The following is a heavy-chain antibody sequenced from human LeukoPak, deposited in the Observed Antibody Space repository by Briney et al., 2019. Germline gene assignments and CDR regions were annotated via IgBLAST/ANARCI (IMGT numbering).Heavy chain of an antibody. CDR2: TYYRSKWYN. CDR1: GDGVSSNSAA. J-gene: IGHJ4*02. CDR3: AREEPFIAVAVPFDY. V-gene: IGHV6-1*01. D-gene: IGHD6-19*01. Sequence: SQTLSLTCAISGDGVSSNSAAWNWIRQSPSRGLEWLGRTYYRSKWYNDYAVSVKSRITINPDTSKNQFSLQLNSVTPEDTAVYYCAREEPFIAVAVPFDYWGQGTLVTVSS.